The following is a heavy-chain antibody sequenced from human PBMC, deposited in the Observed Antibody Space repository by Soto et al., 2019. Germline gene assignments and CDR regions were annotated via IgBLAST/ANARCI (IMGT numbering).Heavy chain of an antibody. D-gene: IGHD3-3*01. V-gene: IGHV1-69*12. CDR2: IIPIFGTA. CDR1: GGTFSSYA. CDR3: ARGIFGVFYYYGMDV. J-gene: IGHJ6*02. Sequence: QVQLVQSGAEVKKPGSSVKVSCKASGGTFSSYAISWVRQAPGQGLEWMGGIIPIFGTANYAQKFQGRVTIXXDXSXXTAYMELSSLRSEDTAVYYCARGIFGVFYYYGMDVWGQGTTVTVSS.